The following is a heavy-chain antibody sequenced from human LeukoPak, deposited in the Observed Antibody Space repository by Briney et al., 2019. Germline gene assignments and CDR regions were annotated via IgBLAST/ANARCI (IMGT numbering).Heavy chain of an antibody. CDR2: ITPIFGTA. V-gene: IGHV1-69*06. D-gene: IGHD5-18*01. CDR3: AREIQLDAFDI. J-gene: IGHJ3*02. Sequence: GSSVKVSCKASGGTFSSYAISWVRQAPGQGLEWMGGITPIFGTANYAQKFQGRVTITADKSASTAYMELSSLRSEDTAVYYCAREIQLDAFDIWGKGTMVTVSS. CDR1: GGTFSSYA.